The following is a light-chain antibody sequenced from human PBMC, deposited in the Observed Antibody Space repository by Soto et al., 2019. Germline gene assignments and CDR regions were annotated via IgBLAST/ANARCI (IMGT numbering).Light chain of an antibody. CDR3: AAWDDSLNGYV. J-gene: IGLJ1*01. Sequence: QAVVTQPPSASGTPGQRVTISCSGSSSNIGGNAVNWYQQLPGTAPKLLIYTYHERPSGVPDRSSGSKSGTSASLAISGLQSEDEADYYCAAWDDSLNGYVFGTGTKLTVL. V-gene: IGLV1-44*01. CDR2: TYH. CDR1: SSNIGGNA.